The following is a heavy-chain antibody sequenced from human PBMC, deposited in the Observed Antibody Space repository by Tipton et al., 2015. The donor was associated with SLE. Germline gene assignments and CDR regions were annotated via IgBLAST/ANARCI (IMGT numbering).Heavy chain of an antibody. CDR1: AGSMTSSTTTYY. D-gene: IGHD3-22*01. CDR2: VFVSGIT. J-gene: IGHJ4*02. CDR3: ARLDYHDSSAYYVDY. V-gene: IGHV4-4*07. Sequence: GLVKPSETLSLTCTLSAGSMTSSTTTYYWSWIRQPAGKGLEWIGRVFVSGITNYNPSLKSRVSMSTDTSKNQFSLKLNSVTAADTAVYYCARLDYHDSSAYYVDYWGQGTLVTVSS.